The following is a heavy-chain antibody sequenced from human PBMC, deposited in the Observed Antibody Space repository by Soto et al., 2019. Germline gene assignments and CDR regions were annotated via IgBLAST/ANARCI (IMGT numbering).Heavy chain of an antibody. V-gene: IGHV5-51*01. Sequence: PVESLKISCKVSGYSFTNYWIAWVRQMPGKGLEWMGIIYPGDSDTRYSPSFQGQVTISADKSISTAYLQWSSLKASDTAMYYRARGLPYSYGQLLDYWGRGTLVTVS. J-gene: IGHJ4*02. CDR2: IYPGDSDT. CDR1: GYSFTNYW. CDR3: ARGLPYSYGQLLDY. D-gene: IGHD5-18*01.